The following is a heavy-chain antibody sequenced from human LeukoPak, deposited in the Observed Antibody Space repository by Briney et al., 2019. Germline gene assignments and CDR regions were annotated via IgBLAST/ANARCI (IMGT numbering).Heavy chain of an antibody. D-gene: IGHD3-10*02. CDR1: GLSFNKYW. J-gene: IGHJ6*04. CDR2: ISSSRSYI. V-gene: IGHV3-21*01. Sequence: PGGSPRLSCEASGLSFNKYWMTWVRQAPGKGLEWVSCISSSRSYIYYADSVKGRFTISRDNAKNSLYLQMNSLRAEDTAVYYCAELGITMIGGVWGKGTTVTISS. CDR3: AELGITMIGGV.